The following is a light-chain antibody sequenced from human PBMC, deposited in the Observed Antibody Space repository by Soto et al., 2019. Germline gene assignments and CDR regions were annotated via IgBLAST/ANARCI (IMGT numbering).Light chain of an antibody. J-gene: IGKJ1*01. CDR1: QDIGTK. CDR3: QQYYQWRT. CDR2: DVS. Sequence: EIVMTHSPAILSVSPGETGTLSCRASQDIGTKLAWYQQKPGQAPRLLMYDVSTRASAAPARFSGSGSGSEFTLTISSLQSEDFAIYFCQQYYQWRTFGQGTKVDIK. V-gene: IGKV3-15*01.